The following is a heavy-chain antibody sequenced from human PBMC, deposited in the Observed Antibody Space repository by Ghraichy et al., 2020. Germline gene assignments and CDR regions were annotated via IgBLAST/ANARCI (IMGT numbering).Heavy chain of an antibody. CDR1: GFTFSTYW. J-gene: IGHJ4*02. CDR2: IKEDGSEI. Sequence: RGSLRLSCVASGFTFSTYWMSWVRQAPGKGLEWVANIKEDGSEIYYLDSVKGRFTSSRDNARNSLYLHMNSLRDEDTAVYYCARRVQHRTWNPVDYWCQGTLVTVSS. CDR3: ARRVQHRTWNPVDY. D-gene: IGHD1-1*01. V-gene: IGHV3-7*01.